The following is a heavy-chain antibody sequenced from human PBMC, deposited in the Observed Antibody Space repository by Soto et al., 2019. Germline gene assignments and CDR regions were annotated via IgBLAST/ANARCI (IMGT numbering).Heavy chain of an antibody. CDR2: IYQSGTT. V-gene: IGHV4-4*02. D-gene: IGHD1-1*01. CDR3: ATEDSMNWTHDY. J-gene: IGHJ4*02. CDR1: GGSISNIYV. Sequence: QVQLQESGPGVVKPSGTLSLTCVVSGGSISNIYVWSWVRQPPGKGLEWIGEIYQSGTTDYNPSLKSRVTMSVDKSRNQLSLTLNSVTAADTAVYYCATEDSMNWTHDYWGQGTLVTVSS.